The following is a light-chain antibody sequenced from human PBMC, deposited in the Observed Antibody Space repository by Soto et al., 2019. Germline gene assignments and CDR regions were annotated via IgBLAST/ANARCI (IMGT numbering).Light chain of an antibody. V-gene: IGKV3-20*01. CDR2: GAS. J-gene: IGKJ5*01. CDR1: QSVTYRY. CDR3: QQYGSSPPIT. Sequence: ETVLTQSPGTLALSPGERVTLSCRASQSVTYRYLAWYQQKPGQAPRLLIYGASSRATGMPDRFSGSGSGADFTLTISRLEPEDFAVYYCQQYGSSPPITFGQGTRLEIK.